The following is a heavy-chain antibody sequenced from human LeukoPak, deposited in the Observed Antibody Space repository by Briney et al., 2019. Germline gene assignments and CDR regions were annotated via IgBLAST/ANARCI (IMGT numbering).Heavy chain of an antibody. V-gene: IGHV3-11*01. CDR2: ISSSGSTI. Sequence: GGSLRLSCAASGFTFSDYYMSWIRQAPGKGLEWVSYISSSGSTIYYADSVKGRFTISRDNAKNSLYLQMNSLRAEDTAVYYCARDPPYYYDSSGYLDYWGQGTLVTVSS. CDR3: ARDPPYYYDSSGYLDY. D-gene: IGHD3-22*01. J-gene: IGHJ4*02. CDR1: GFTFSDYY.